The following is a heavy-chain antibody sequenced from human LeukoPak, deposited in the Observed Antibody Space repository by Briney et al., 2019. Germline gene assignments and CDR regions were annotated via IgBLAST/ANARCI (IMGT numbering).Heavy chain of an antibody. Sequence: SQTLSLTCALSGDIFSTSGVAWNRVRQSPSRGLEWLGRSYYTSKWNTDYAVSVKSRIVVNPDTSKNQFSLQLNSVTSEDTAVYYCARGRASAFDVWGQGTMVTVSS. V-gene: IGHV6-1*01. CDR1: GDIFSTSGVA. J-gene: IGHJ3*01. CDR3: ARGRASAFDV. CDR2: SYYTSKWNT. D-gene: IGHD6-25*01.